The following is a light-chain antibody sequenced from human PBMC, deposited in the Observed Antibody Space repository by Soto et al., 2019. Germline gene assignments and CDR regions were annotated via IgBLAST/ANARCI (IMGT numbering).Light chain of an antibody. Sequence: QSVLIQPPSASGTPGQRVTISCSGSSSNIGRNYVSWYQQLPGTAPKLLIYRNNQRPSGVPDRFSGSRSGTSASLAISALRSEDEADYYCAAWDDSLSGPLFGGGTKLTVL. CDR1: SSNIGRNY. V-gene: IGLV1-47*01. CDR3: AAWDDSLSGPL. CDR2: RNN. J-gene: IGLJ2*01.